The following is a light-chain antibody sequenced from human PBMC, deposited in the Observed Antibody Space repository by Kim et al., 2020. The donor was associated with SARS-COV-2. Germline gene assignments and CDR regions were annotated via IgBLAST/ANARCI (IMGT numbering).Light chain of an antibody. J-gene: IGKJ1*01. CDR2: VAS. Sequence: IQMTLSPSAMSASVGDRVTITCRASQGISNYLAWFQQKPGKVPKRLIYVASNLQSGVPSRFSGSGSGTEFTLTISSLQPEDFATYSCLQLNDYPRTFGQGTKVDIK. CDR1: QGISNY. V-gene: IGKV1-17*03. CDR3: LQLNDYPRT.